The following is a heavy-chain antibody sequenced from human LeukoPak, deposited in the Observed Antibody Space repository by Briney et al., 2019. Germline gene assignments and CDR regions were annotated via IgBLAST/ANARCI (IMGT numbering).Heavy chain of an antibody. J-gene: IGHJ4*02. CDR2: ISWDGGST. V-gene: IGHV3-43*01. CDR1: GFTFDDYT. D-gene: IGHD6-13*01. Sequence: PGGSLRLSCAASGFTFDDYTMHWVRQAPGKGLEWVSLISWDGGSTYYADSVKGRFTISRDNSKNSLYLQMNSLRTEDTALYYCAKDRAPYLSSSVFDYWGQGTLVTVSS. CDR3: AKDRAPYLSSSVFDY.